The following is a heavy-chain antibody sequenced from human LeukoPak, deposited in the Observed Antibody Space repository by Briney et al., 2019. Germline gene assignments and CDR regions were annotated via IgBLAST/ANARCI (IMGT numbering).Heavy chain of an antibody. CDR2: IAYDGRYR. J-gene: IGHJ4*02. CDR1: GFVFSAYG. Sequence: QTGGSLRLSCAASGFVFSAYGMPWVRQAPGKGLEWVAVIAYDGRYRYYADSVKGRFTVSRDNSKNTVSLQMKGLRVEDTAVYYCAKDHTARELKDWGQGTLVIVSS. V-gene: IGHV3-30*18. CDR3: AKDHTARELKD. D-gene: IGHD3-10*01.